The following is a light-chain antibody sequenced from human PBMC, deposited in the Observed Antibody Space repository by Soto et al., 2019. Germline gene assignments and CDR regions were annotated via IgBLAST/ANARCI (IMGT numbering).Light chain of an antibody. CDR3: QQYYRPWT. Sequence: DIVMTQSPDSLAVSLGERATINCKSSQSVLSSSNNKNYLAWYQQKPGQPPKLLIYWASTRESGVPDRFSGSGSGTDFTLTISSLQAEDVAVYYCQQYYRPWTCGQGTKVEIK. J-gene: IGKJ1*01. V-gene: IGKV4-1*01. CDR2: WAS. CDR1: QSVLSSSNNKNY.